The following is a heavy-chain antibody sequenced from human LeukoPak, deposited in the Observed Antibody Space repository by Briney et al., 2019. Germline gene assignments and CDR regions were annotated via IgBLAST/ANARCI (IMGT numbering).Heavy chain of an antibody. J-gene: IGHJ5*02. CDR1: GGSFSGYY. CDR3: ARLRIVVAPEVWFDH. Sequence: KPSETLSLTCAVYGGSFSGYYWSWLRQPPGKGLEWIGYIYYSGSTNYNPSLKSRVTISVDTSKNQFSLKLSSVTAADTAVYYCARLRIVVAPEVWFDHWGQGTLVTVSS. CDR2: IYYSGST. D-gene: IGHD3-22*01. V-gene: IGHV4-59*01.